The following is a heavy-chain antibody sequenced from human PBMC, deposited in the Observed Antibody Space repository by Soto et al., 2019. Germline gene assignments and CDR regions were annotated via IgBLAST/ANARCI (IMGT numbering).Heavy chain of an antibody. CDR2: IYYSGST. D-gene: IGHD4-17*01. CDR3: ARGSYGDYGH. V-gene: IGHV4-61*08. Sequence: PSETLSLTCTVSGGSISSGGYYWSWIRQHPGKGLEWIGYIYYSGSTNYNPSLKSRVTISVDTSKNQFSLKLSSVTAADTAVYYCARGSYGDYGHWGQGTLVTVSS. CDR1: GGSISSGGYY. J-gene: IGHJ4*02.